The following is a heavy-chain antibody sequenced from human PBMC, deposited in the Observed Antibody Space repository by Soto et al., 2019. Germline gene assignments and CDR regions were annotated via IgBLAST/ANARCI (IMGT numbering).Heavy chain of an antibody. J-gene: IGHJ6*02. CDR1: GGSISSGGYD. Sequence: QVQLQESGPGLVKPSQTLSLTCTVSGGSISSGGYDWTWIRQHPGKGLEWIGYNYYSGINYYNPSLKSRVTISLDTSKNQFSLKLSSVTAADTAVYYCARGSSIAGLYYGMDVWGQGTTVTVSS. CDR3: ARGSSIAGLYYGMDV. CDR2: NYYSGIN. V-gene: IGHV4-31*03. D-gene: IGHD6-6*01.